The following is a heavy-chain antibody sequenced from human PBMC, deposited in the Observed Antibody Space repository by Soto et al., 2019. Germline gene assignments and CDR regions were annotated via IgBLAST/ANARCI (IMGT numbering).Heavy chain of an antibody. CDR1: GFTFSSYG. V-gene: IGHV3-33*01. CDR2: IWYDGSNK. J-gene: IGHJ3*02. Sequence: RLSCAASGFTFSSYGMHWVRQAPGKGLEWVAVIWYDGSNKYYADSVKGRFTISRDNSKNTLYLQMNSLRAEDTAVYYCARDPLGYCSSTSCDDDAFDIWGQGTMVTVSS. CDR3: ARDPLGYCSSTSCDDDAFDI. D-gene: IGHD2-2*01.